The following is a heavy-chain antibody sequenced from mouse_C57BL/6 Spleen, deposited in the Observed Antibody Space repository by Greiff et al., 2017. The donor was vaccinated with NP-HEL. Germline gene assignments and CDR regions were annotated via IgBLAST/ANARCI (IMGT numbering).Heavy chain of an antibody. Sequence: QVQLQQPGAELVKPGASVKLSCKASGYTFTSYWMHWVKQRPGQGLEWIGMIHPNSGSTNYNEKFKRKATLTVDKSSSTAYMQLSSLTSEDSAVYYCAIAYYYGSSYYAMDYWGQGTSVTVSS. CDR2: IHPNSGST. CDR1: GYTFTSYW. CDR3: AIAYYYGSSYYAMDY. D-gene: IGHD1-1*01. J-gene: IGHJ4*01. V-gene: IGHV1-64*01.